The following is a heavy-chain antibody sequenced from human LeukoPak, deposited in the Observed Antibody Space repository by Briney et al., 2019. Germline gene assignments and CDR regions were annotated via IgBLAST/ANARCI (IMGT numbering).Heavy chain of an antibody. D-gene: IGHD2/OR15-2a*01. CDR1: GYPFTNYA. V-gene: IGHV1-3*01. CDR2: IGNSNA. CDR3: ARGEIVTLLGAFDI. J-gene: IGHJ3*02. Sequence: ASVKVSCKTFGYPFTNYAIHWVRQAPGQRLEWMGWIGNSNAKYSQKFQGRLTITRDTSASTVYMELSSLRSEDTAVYYCARGEIVTLLGAFDIWGQGTMVTVSS.